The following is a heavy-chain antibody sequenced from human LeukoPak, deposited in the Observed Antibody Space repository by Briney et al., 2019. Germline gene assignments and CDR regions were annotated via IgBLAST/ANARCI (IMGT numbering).Heavy chain of an antibody. Sequence: ASVKVSCKASGYTFTSYGISWVRQAPGQGLEWMGWISAYNGNTSYAQKLQGRVTMATDTSTSTAYMELRSLRSDDTAVYYCARDLRGGYFDWPWGQGTLVTVSS. CDR2: ISAYNGNT. CDR1: GYTFTSYG. V-gene: IGHV1-18*01. J-gene: IGHJ5*02. D-gene: IGHD3-9*01. CDR3: ARDLRGGYFDWP.